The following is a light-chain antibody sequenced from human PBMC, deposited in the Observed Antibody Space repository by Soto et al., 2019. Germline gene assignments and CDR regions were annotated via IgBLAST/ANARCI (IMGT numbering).Light chain of an antibody. CDR2: DAS. J-gene: IGKJ4*01. V-gene: IGKV1-39*01. Sequence: DIQMIQSPSSLSASLGDRVTITCRASQTISTYVTWYQQKPGKAPKALISDASTLQSGVPSRFSGSGSGTDFTLIISSLQPEDVATYYCQQSFSSLLSFGGGTQVEIK. CDR3: QQSFSSLLS. CDR1: QTISTY.